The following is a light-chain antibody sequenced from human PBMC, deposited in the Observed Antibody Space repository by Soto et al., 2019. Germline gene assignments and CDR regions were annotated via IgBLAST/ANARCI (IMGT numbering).Light chain of an antibody. CDR3: AAWDDSLKGVL. V-gene: IGLV1-44*01. CDR2: NNN. J-gene: IGLJ2*01. CDR1: SSNIGSTS. Sequence: QSVLTQPPSASGTPGQRVTIFCSGSSSNIGSTSVNWYQQVPGTAPKLLIYNNNQRPSGVPDRFSGSKSGTSASLAISGLQSEDEADYYCAAWDDSLKGVLFGGGTKLTVL.